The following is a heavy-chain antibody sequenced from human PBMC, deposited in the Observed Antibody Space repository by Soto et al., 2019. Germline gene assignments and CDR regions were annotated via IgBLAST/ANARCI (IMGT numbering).Heavy chain of an antibody. CDR2: ISGSGGST. CDR1: GFTFSSYA. Sequence: EVQLLESGGGLVQPGGSLRLSCAASGFTFSSYAMSWVRQAPGKGLEWVSAISGSGGSTYYADSVKGRFTISRDNSKNRVYLQMNSVRAEDTAVYYCAKVGGYYGSGSRYYFDYCGQGTLVTVSS. D-gene: IGHD3-10*01. V-gene: IGHV3-23*01. J-gene: IGHJ4*02. CDR3: AKVGGYYGSGSRYYFDY.